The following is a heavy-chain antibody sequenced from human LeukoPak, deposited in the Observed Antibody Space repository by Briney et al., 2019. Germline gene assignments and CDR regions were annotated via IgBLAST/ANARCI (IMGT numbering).Heavy chain of an antibody. V-gene: IGHV4-59*01. CDR1: GGSISSYY. D-gene: IGHD5-12*01. J-gene: IGHJ6*03. CDR2: IYYSGST. CDR3: ARGRGYSGYFGYYYMDV. Sequence: SETLSLPCTVSGGSISSYYWSWIRQPPGKGLEWIGYIYYSGSTNYNPSLKSRVTISLDTSKNQFSLKLSSVTAADTAVYYCARGRGYSGYFGYYYMDVWGKGTTVTISS.